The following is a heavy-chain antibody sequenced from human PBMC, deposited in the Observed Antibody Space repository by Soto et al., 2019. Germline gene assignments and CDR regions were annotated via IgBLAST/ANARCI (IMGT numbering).Heavy chain of an antibody. D-gene: IGHD4-17*01. V-gene: IGHV3-9*01. CDR1: GFTFDDYA. CDR2: INWNSGEI. J-gene: IGHJ4*02. Sequence: EVQLVESGGGLVQPGRSLRLSCAASGFTFDDYAMHWVRQAPGKGLEWVSSINWNSGEIGYADSLEGRITISRDNAKNSLYPQMNRLRTEDTAFYYRAKDAMTTVTTGGLDFWGQGTLVTVSS. CDR3: AKDAMTTVTTGGLDF.